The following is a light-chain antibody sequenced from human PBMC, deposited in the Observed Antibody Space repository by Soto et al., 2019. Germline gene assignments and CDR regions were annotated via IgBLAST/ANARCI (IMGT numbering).Light chain of an antibody. J-gene: IGLJ2*01. Sequence: QSALTQPASVSGSPGQSITISCTGTSSDVGSYNLVSWYQQHPGKAPKVMIYEGSKRPSGVSNRFSGSKSGNTASLTISGLQAEDEADYYCCSYAGSRGVVFGGGTKVTVL. V-gene: IGLV2-23*01. CDR2: EGS. CDR1: SSDVGSYNL. CDR3: CSYAGSRGVV.